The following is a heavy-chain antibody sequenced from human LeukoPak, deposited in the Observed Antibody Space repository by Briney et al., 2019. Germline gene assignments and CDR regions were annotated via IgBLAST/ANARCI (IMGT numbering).Heavy chain of an antibody. CDR1: GYTFTNYY. D-gene: IGHD2-15*01. CDR3: ARAVDATGVFWFDP. V-gene: IGHV1-46*01. Sequence: VKDSCKASGYTFTNYYMQWVRQAPGQGLEWMGIINASCGGTRYARKFQGRVTITADESTSTAYLELSSLRSEDTAVYYCARAVDATGVFWFDPWGQGT. CDR2: INASCGGT. J-gene: IGHJ5*02.